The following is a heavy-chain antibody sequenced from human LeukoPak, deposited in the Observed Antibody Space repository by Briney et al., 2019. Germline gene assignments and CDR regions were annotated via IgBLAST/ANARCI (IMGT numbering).Heavy chain of an antibody. CDR2: IKQDGSEK. J-gene: IGHJ5*02. CDR3: ARVRFLEWSSLYNWFDP. CDR1: GFTFSSYW. D-gene: IGHD3-3*01. V-gene: IGHV3-7*04. Sequence: GGSLRLSCAASGFTFSSYWMSWVRQAPGKGLEWVANIKQDGSEKYYVDSVKGRFTISRDNAKNSLYLQMNSLRAEDTVVDYFARVRFLEWSSLYNWFDPWGQGTLVTVSS.